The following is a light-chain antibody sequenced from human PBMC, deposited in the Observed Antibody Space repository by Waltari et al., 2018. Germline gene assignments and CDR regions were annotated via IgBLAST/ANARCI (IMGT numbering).Light chain of an antibody. V-gene: IGLV2-23*02. Sequence: QSALTQPASVSGSPGQSITIFCTGTSSAVGNYNLVFGYQQHPGKAPQLMIYDVSKRPSGASISFSGSKSGNAASLTFSVLQAEDEAAYYCCSYVGSGSSYVFGTGTKVTVL. CDR2: DVS. CDR1: SSAVGNYNL. J-gene: IGLJ1*01. CDR3: CSYVGSGSSYV.